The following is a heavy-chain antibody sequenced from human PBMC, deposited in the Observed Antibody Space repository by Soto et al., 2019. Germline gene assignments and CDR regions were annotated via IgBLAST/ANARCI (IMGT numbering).Heavy chain of an antibody. CDR2: IYSGGST. CDR1: GFTVSTKY. J-gene: IGHJ4*02. Sequence: EVQLVESGGGLVQPGGSLRLSCAASGFTVSTKYMSWVRQAPGKGLEWVSVIYSGGSTFYADSVRGRFTISRDNSKNTVNLQMISLIAEDTAVYYCARDPCAADYWCQGTLVTVSS. V-gene: IGHV3-66*01. CDR3: ARDPCAADY.